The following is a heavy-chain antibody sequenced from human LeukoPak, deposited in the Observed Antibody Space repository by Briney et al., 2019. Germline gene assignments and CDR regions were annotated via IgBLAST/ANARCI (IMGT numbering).Heavy chain of an antibody. CDR3: ASTVRRAVAGNMI. D-gene: IGHD6-19*01. CDR1: GFTFTNAW. J-gene: IGHJ4*02. Sequence: GGSLRLSCAASGFTFTNAWMSWVRQAPGKGLEWVGRIKSKTDGGTTDYAAPVKGRFTISRDDSKNTLYLQMNSLKTEDTAVYYCASTVRRAVAGNMIWGQGTLVTVSS. CDR2: IKSKTDGGTT. V-gene: IGHV3-15*01.